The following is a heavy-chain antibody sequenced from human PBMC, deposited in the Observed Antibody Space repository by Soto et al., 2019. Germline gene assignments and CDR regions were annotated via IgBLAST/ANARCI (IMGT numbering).Heavy chain of an antibody. D-gene: IGHD3-10*01. CDR2: IYYSGST. CDR3: GSGSPPPYGMDV. Sequence: KTSETLSLTCTVSGGSISSYYWSWIRQPPGKGLEWIGYIYYSGSTNYNPSLKSRVTISVDTSKNQFSLKLSSVTAADTAVYYYGSGSPPPYGMDVWGQGTTVTVSS. V-gene: IGHV4-59*01. CDR1: GGSISSYY. J-gene: IGHJ6*02.